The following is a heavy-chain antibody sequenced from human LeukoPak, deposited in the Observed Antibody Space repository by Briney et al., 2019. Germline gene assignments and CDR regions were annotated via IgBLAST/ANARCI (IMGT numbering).Heavy chain of an antibody. V-gene: IGHV3-7*03. D-gene: IGHD2-15*01. CDR3: AKALVVAAPDYFDY. J-gene: IGHJ4*02. Sequence: GGSLRLSCVDSGFTFSNYWMSWVRQAPGKGLVWVDNMNQDGGERYYVDSVKGRFTISRDNSKNTLYLQMNSLRAEDTAVYYCAKALVVAAPDYFDYWGQGTLVTVSS. CDR1: GFTFSNYW. CDR2: MNQDGGER.